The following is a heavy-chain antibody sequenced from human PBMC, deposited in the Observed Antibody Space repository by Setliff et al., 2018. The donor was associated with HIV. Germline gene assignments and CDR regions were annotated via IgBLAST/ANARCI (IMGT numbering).Heavy chain of an antibody. V-gene: IGHV4-59*11. CDR1: GASMTSHY. CDR2: IYGSGTT. D-gene: IGHD6-19*01. CDR3: ATDPKGDGWAYFDS. Sequence: PSETLSLTCSVAGASMTSHYLTWIRQPRGMGLEWIGNIYGSGTTKYNPSLRGRVTISVAKSKNQLSLSLDSVTAADTAVYYCATDPKGDGWAYFDSWGQGTLVTVSS. J-gene: IGHJ4*02.